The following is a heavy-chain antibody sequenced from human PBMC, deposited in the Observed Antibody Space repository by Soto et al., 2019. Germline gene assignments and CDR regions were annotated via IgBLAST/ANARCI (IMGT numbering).Heavy chain of an antibody. V-gene: IGHV4-59*01. CDR1: GGSISSYY. Sequence: PSETLSLTCTVSGGSISSYYWSWIRQPPGKGLELIGYIYHSASTYYNPSLKSRVTISVDRSKNQLSLKLSSVTAADTAVYYCAGGTDGKKVAYWGQGTLVTVSS. CDR2: IYHSAST. CDR3: AGGTDGKKVAY. J-gene: IGHJ4*02. D-gene: IGHD5-12*01.